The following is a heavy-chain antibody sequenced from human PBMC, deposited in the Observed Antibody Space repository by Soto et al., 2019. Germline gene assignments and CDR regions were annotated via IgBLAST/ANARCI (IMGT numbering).Heavy chain of an antibody. J-gene: IGHJ4*02. CDR3: AREPEDGVPGDY. CDR2: IIVSNGTP. D-gene: IGHD3-3*01. Sequence: QVQLVQSGAEVKEPGASVRVSCKASGYTFTSHTLHWARQAPGQGLEWMGWIIVSNGTPRYAPQFQGRVTFGRDTSATTAYMDLSSLTSEDTAFYYCAREPEDGVPGDYWGQGTLVVVSS. CDR1: GYTFTSHT. V-gene: IGHV1-3*01.